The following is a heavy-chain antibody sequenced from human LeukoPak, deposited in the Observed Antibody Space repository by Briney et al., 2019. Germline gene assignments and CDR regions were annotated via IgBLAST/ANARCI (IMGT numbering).Heavy chain of an antibody. D-gene: IGHD1-1*01. J-gene: IGHJ4*02. CDR3: GRYLRSTSGSI. CDR2: INQDGNEK. CDR1: RFTLSSYW. Sequence: GGSLRLSCAASRFTLSSYWMSWVRQAPGKGLEWVANINQDGNEKYYVDSVRGRLTISRDNAKNSLYLQMNSLRADDTAVYHCGRYLRSTSGSIWGQGTLVTVS. V-gene: IGHV3-7*01.